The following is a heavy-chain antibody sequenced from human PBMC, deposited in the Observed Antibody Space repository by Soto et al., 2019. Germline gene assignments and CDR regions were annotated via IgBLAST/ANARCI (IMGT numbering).Heavy chain of an antibody. V-gene: IGHV3-53*04. J-gene: IGHJ6*03. CDR1: GFTVSINY. D-gene: IGHD3-16*01. Sequence: GGSLRLSCAASGFTVSINYMSWVRQAPGKGLEWVSVIYSSGNTNYADSVKGRFTISRHNSKNTLYLQMNSLRAEDTAVYYWGRLVEGSFEYYHYLDFCAKGTPAPAS. CDR3: GRLVEGSFEYYHYLDF. CDR2: IYSSGNT.